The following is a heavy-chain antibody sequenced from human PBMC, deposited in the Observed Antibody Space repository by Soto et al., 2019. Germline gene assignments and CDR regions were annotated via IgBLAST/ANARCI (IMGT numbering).Heavy chain of an antibody. J-gene: IGHJ6*03. V-gene: IGHV3-21*01. Sequence: EVQLVESGGGLVKPGGSLRLSCAASGFTFSSYSMNWVRQAPGKGLEWVSSISSSSSYIYYADSVKGRFTISRDNAKNSLYLQMNSLRAEDTAVYYCARMPGAQARVTRGKGIAVAGTGDYYYYMDVWGKGTTVTVSS. CDR3: ARMPGAQARVTRGKGIAVAGTGDYYYYMDV. CDR1: GFTFSSYS. D-gene: IGHD6-19*01. CDR2: ISSSSSYI.